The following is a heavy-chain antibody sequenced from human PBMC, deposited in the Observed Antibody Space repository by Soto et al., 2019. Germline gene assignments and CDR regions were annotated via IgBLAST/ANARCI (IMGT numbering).Heavy chain of an antibody. Sequence: GASVKVSCKASGYTFTSYYMHWVRQAPGQGLEWMGIINPSGGSTSYAQKFQGRVTMTRDTSTSTVYMELSSLRSEDTAVYYCARGGGIGHSSGWLTENWFDPWGQGTLVTVSS. D-gene: IGHD6-19*01. V-gene: IGHV1-46*01. J-gene: IGHJ5*02. CDR1: GYTFTSYY. CDR3: ARGGGIGHSSGWLTENWFDP. CDR2: INPSGGST.